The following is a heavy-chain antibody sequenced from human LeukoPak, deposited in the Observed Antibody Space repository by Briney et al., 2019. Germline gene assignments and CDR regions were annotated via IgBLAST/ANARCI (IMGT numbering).Heavy chain of an antibody. CDR1: GFDFSTYA. Sequence: GGSLRLSCAASGFDFSTYAINWVRQAPGKGLEWVSAISGSGGSTYYADSVKGRFTISRDNSKNTLYLQMNSLRAEDTAVYYCAKDQGIAAAGYFDYWGQGTLVTVSS. CDR3: AKDQGIAAAGYFDY. J-gene: IGHJ4*02. CDR2: ISGSGGST. V-gene: IGHV3-23*01. D-gene: IGHD6-13*01.